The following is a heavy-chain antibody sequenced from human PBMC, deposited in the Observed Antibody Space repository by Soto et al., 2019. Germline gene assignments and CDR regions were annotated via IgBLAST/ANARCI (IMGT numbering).Heavy chain of an antibody. V-gene: IGHV4-4*02. D-gene: IGHD6-13*01. J-gene: IGHJ6*02. CDR2: IYHSGST. CDR1: GGSISSSNW. Sequence: SETLSLTCAVSGGSISSSNWWSWVRQPPGKGLEWIGEIYHSGSTNYNPSLKSRVTISVDKSKNQFSLKLSSVTAADTAVYYCARDQFRGGIAAAGYYYGMDVWGQGTTVTVSS. CDR3: ARDQFRGGIAAAGYYYGMDV.